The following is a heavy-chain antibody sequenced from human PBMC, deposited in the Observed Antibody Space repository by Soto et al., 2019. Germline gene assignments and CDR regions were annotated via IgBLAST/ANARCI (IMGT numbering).Heavy chain of an antibody. V-gene: IGHV1-8*01. J-gene: IGHJ4*02. CDR2: MNPNSGNT. D-gene: IGHD3-22*01. CDR3: ASPHLYDSSGYSFDY. CDR1: GYTFTSYD. Sequence: ASVKVSCKASGYTFTSYDINWVQQATGQGLEWMGWMNPNSGNTGYAQKFQGRATMSRNTSISTAYMELSSLRSEDTAVYYCASPHLYDSSGYSFDYWGQGTLVTVS.